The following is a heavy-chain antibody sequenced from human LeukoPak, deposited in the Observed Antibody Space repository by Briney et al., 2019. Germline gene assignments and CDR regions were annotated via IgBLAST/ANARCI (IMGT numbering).Heavy chain of an antibody. CDR2: IIPIFGTA. CDR3: ASRYCSGGSCFSRDYYYYYMDV. CDR1: GGTFSSYA. Sequence: SVKVSFKASGGTFSSYAISWVRQAPGQGLEWMGGIIPIFGTANYAQKFQGRVTVIADEFTSTAYMELSSLRSEDTAVYYCASRYCSGGSCFSRDYYYYYMDVWGKGTTVTVSS. V-gene: IGHV1-69*13. J-gene: IGHJ6*03. D-gene: IGHD2-15*01.